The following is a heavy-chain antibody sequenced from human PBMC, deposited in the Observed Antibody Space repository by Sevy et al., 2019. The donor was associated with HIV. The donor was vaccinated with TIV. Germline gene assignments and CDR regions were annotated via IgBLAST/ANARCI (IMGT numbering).Heavy chain of an antibody. CDR3: ARGASSGWDYFDY. D-gene: IGHD6-19*01. CDR1: GFTFSNYN. CDR2: ISGLSNYI. J-gene: IGHJ4*02. Sequence: GGSLRLSCAASGFTFSNYNINWVRQAPGKGQEWVSYISGLSNYIYYADSLGGRFTISRDNAKNSVYLQMNSLRTEDTAVYYCARGASSGWDYFDYWGQGTLVTVSS. V-gene: IGHV3-21*01.